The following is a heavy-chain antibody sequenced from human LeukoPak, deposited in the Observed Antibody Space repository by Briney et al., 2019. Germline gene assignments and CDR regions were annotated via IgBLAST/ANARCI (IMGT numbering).Heavy chain of an antibody. V-gene: IGHV3-23*01. CDR2: ISGTGSNT. Sequence: AGSLRLSCAASGFTFSNYAMSWVRQAPGKGLEWVSTISGTGSNTYYADSVKGRFTISKNISQSTLYLQMNSLRADDTAVYYCAKQGAYTTPDHSDYWGQGTLVTVSS. J-gene: IGHJ4*02. CDR1: GFTFSNYA. D-gene: IGHD2-2*02. CDR3: AKQGAYTTPDHSDY.